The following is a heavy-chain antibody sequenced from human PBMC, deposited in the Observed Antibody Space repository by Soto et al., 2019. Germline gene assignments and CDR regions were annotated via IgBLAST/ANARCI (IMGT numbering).Heavy chain of an antibody. V-gene: IGHV1-69*01. CDR2: ISPTFGSP. D-gene: IGHD5-18*01. CDR3: ARATLHSYGHLGF. CDR1: GDTFNNYA. J-gene: IGHJ4*02. Sequence: QVLLVQSGAEVKKPGSSVTVSCKTSGDTFNNYAISWVRQAPGQGFEWMGGISPTFGSPAYAQKFQGRLTITADDSTFTAYMSLTSLRSEDTALYYCARATLHSYGHLGFWGQGTLVTVSS.